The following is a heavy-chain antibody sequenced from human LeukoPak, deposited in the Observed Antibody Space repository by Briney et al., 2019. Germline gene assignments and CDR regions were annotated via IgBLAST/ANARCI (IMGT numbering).Heavy chain of an antibody. J-gene: IGHJ3*01. D-gene: IGHD2-21*01. CDR3: ARVVSYGDPSRLRALDV. CDR2: IDWDDDE. CDR1: GFSLTTTGMC. V-gene: IGHV2-70*11. Sequence: VSGPTLVNPTQTLTLTCAFSGFSLTTTGMCVTWIRQSPGKALECLARIDWDDDEYYSASLKTRLTISKDTSKNQVALTMSNMDPEDTATYYCARVVSYGDPSRLRALDVWGQGTMVTVSS.